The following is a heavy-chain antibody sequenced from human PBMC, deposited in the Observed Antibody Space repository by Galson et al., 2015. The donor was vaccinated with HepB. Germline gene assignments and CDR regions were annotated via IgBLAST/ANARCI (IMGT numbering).Heavy chain of an antibody. Sequence: SLRLSCAASGFTFSSYDMHWVRQATGKGLEWVSAIGTAGDTYYPGSVKGRFTISRENAKNSLYLQMNSLRAGDTAVYYCARAGYSSGWPVYYYYYMDVWGKGTTVTVSS. CDR2: IGTAGDT. V-gene: IGHV3-13*01. D-gene: IGHD6-19*01. CDR1: GFTFSSYD. J-gene: IGHJ6*03. CDR3: ARAGYSSGWPVYYYYYMDV.